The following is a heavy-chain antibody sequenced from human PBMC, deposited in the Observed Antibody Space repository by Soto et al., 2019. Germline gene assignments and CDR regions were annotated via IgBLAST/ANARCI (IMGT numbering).Heavy chain of an antibody. Sequence: QAQLQQWGAGLLKPSETLSLTCAVYGGSFSGYQWSWIRQTPGKGLEWIGEINDSGNINYNPSLKSRVTILIDTPKKQISLKLSSVTAADTAVYYCARGLILWFGELSRRGGYYYYMDVWGKGTTVPVSS. J-gene: IGHJ6*03. CDR1: GGSFSGYQ. V-gene: IGHV4-34*01. CDR2: INDSGNI. D-gene: IGHD3-10*01. CDR3: ARGLILWFGELSRRGGYYYYMDV.